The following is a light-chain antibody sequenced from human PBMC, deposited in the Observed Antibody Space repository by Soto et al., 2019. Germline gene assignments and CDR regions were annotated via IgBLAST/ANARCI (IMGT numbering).Light chain of an antibody. CDR2: RNH. V-gene: IGLV1-47*01. CDR1: SSNIGNNH. J-gene: IGLJ7*01. Sequence: QSVLTQPHSASGTPGQRVTISCSGSSSNIGNNHVFWYQQLPGTAPKLLIYRNHQRPSGVPDRFSGSKSGTSASLAISGLRSEDEADYPCATWDDSLSGPVFGGGTQLTVL. CDR3: ATWDDSLSGPV.